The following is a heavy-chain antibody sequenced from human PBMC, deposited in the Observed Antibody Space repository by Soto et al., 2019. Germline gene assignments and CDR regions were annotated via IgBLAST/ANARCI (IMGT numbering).Heavy chain of an antibody. CDR1: GFTFSSYS. V-gene: IGHV3-48*02. CDR3: ARDEAGTTWEWNYYYGMDV. J-gene: IGHJ6*02. CDR2: ISSSSSTI. D-gene: IGHD1-7*01. Sequence: PGGSLRLSCAASGFTFSSYSMNWVRQAPGKGLEWVSYISSSSSTIYYADSVKGRFTISRDNAKNSLYLQMNSLRDEDTAVYYCARDEAGTTWEWNYYYGMDVWGQGTTVTVSS.